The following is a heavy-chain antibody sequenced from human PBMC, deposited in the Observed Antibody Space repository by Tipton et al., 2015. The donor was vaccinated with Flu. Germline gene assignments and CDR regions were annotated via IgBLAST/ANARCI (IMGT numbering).Heavy chain of an antibody. CDR3: AKASADAFDI. J-gene: IGHJ3*02. V-gene: IGHV6-1*01. Sequence: GLVKPSQTLSLTCAISGDSVSSNSAAWNWIRQSPSRGLEWLGRTYYRSKWYNDYAVSVKSRITINPDTSKNQFSLKLSSVTAADTAVYYWAKASADAFDIWGQGTMVTVSS. CDR1: GDSVSSNSAA. CDR2: TYYRSKWYN.